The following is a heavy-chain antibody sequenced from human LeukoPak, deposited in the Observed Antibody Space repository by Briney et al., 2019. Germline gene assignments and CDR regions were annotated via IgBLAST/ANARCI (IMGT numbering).Heavy chain of an antibody. CDR3: ARGVWAYSGSYYFDY. V-gene: IGHV3-13*01. Sequence: GGPLRLSCAASGFTFSSYDMHWVRQATGKGLEWVSAIGTAGDTYYPGSVKGRFTISRENAKNSLYLQMNSLRAGDTAVYYCARGVWAYSGSYYFDYWGQGTLVTVSS. J-gene: IGHJ4*02. CDR1: GFTFSSYD. CDR2: IGTAGDT. D-gene: IGHD1-26*01.